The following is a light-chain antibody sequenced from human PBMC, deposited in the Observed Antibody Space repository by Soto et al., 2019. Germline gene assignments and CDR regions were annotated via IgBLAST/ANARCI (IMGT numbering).Light chain of an antibody. CDR3: QQYENLPT. Sequence: DIQMTQSPSSLSASVGDRVTITCQASQNINNYLNWYQQKPGRAPKLLIYDASNLEAGVPSRLRGSGSGTVFTFTIRRLQPEDIATYYCQQYENLPTFGQGTRLEIK. CDR2: DAS. J-gene: IGKJ5*01. CDR1: QNINNY. V-gene: IGKV1-33*01.